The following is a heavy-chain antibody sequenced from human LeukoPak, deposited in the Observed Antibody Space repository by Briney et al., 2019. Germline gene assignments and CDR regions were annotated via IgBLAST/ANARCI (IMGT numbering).Heavy chain of an antibody. D-gene: IGHD3-10*01. Sequence: PGGSLRLSCAASGFTVSSNYMSWVRQAPGKGLEWVSVIYSGGSTYYADSVKGRFTISRDNSKNNLYLQMNSLRAEDTAVYYCAKTSGATPYYYYMDVWGKGDTVTVSS. V-gene: IGHV3-66*01. CDR2: IYSGGST. CDR1: GFTVSSNY. J-gene: IGHJ6*03. CDR3: AKTSGATPYYYYMDV.